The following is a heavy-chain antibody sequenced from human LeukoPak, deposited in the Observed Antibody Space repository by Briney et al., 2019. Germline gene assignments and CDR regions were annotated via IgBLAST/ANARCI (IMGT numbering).Heavy chain of an antibody. J-gene: IGHJ6*03. D-gene: IGHD6-25*01. CDR3: ARFAAGGSYYYYMDV. Sequence: GGSLRLSCAASGFTFSSYTMNWVRQPPGKGLEWVSNIGTSSTTIYYADSVKGRFTISRDNAKNSLYLQMNSLRADDTAVYYCARFAAGGSYYYYMDVWGRGTTVTVSS. CDR1: GFTFSSYT. V-gene: IGHV3-48*01. CDR2: IGTSSTTI.